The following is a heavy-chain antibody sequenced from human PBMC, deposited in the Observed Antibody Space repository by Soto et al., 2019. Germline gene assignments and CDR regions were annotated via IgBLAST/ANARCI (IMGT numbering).Heavy chain of an antibody. Sequence: EVQLLESGGGLVQPGGSLRLSCAASGFTCSSYAMSWVRQAPGKGLEWVSAISGSGGSTYYADSVKGRFTISRDNSKNTLYLQMNSLRAEDTAVYYCAKGGGYSYGYFDYWGQGTLVTVSS. CDR2: ISGSGGST. J-gene: IGHJ4*02. D-gene: IGHD5-18*01. CDR1: GFTCSSYA. CDR3: AKGGGYSYGYFDY. V-gene: IGHV3-23*01.